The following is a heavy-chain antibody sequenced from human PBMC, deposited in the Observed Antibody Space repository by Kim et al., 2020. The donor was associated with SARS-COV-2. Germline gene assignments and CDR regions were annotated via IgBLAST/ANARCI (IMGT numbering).Heavy chain of an antibody. CDR3: ARLGGEGQWLAFDP. J-gene: IGHJ5*02. CDR1: GFTVSSNY. V-gene: IGHV3-66*01. Sequence: GGSLRLSCAASGFTVSSNYMSWVRQAPGKGLEWVSVIYSGGSTYYADSVKGRFTISRDNSKNTLYLQMNSLRAEDTAVYYCARLGGEGQWLAFDPWGQGTLVTVSS. CDR2: IYSGGST. D-gene: IGHD6-19*01.